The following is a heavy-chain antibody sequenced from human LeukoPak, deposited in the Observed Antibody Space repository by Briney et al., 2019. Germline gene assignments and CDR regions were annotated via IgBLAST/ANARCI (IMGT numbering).Heavy chain of an antibody. Sequence: SETLSLTCAVYVGSFFGYYWSWIRQPPGKGLEWIGEINHSGSTNYNPSLRSRVTISVDAPKNQFSMKLSSVTAADTAVYYCARGLVQVRIVGATTGWFDPWGQGTLVTVSS. D-gene: IGHD1-26*01. V-gene: IGHV4-34*01. CDR3: ARGLVQVRIVGATTGWFDP. CDR2: INHSGST. CDR1: VGSFFGYY. J-gene: IGHJ5*02.